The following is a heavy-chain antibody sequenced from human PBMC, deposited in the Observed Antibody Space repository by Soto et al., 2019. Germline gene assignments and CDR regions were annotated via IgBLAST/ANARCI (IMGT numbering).Heavy chain of an antibody. CDR2: ISRDGGST. CDR1: GFTFITYT. CDR3: VKVGGSGTGSYSDMDV. V-gene: IGHV3-64D*08. D-gene: IGHD6-13*01. J-gene: IGHJ6*02. Sequence: PGGSLRLSCSASGFTFITYTLHWVRQAPGRGLEYVSTISRDGGSTYYADSVKGRFTISRDNSKNTLYLQMSSLRPEDTAVYYCVKVGGSGTGSYSDMDVWGQGTTVTVSS.